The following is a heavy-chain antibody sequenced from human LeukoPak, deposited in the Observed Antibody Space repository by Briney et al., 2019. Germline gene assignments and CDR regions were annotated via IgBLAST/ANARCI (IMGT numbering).Heavy chain of an antibody. V-gene: IGHV3-74*01. CDR2: INSDGSST. J-gene: IGHJ4*02. Sequence: GGCLRLSCAASGFTFSSYWMHWVSHAPGKGMVWVSRINSDGSSTNYANSVNSLFTISRDNSKNTLYLQMNSLSAEDTAVYYCARVGLSSSGWYGHFDYWGQGTLVTVSS. D-gene: IGHD6-19*01. CDR1: GFTFSSYW. CDR3: ARVGLSSSGWYGHFDY.